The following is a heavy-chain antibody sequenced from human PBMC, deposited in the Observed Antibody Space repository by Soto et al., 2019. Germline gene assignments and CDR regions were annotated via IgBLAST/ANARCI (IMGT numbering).Heavy chain of an antibody. Sequence: GGSLRLSCAASGFTFSSYAMHWVRQAPGKGLEWVAVISYDGSNKYYADSVKGRFTISRDNSKNTLYLQMNSLRAEDTAVYYCARSDGDSSGWYYYYGMDVWCQGTTFTVCS. CDR3: ARSDGDSSGWYYYYGMDV. J-gene: IGHJ6*02. CDR1: GFTFSSYA. V-gene: IGHV3-30-3*01. CDR2: ISYDGSNK. D-gene: IGHD6-19*01.